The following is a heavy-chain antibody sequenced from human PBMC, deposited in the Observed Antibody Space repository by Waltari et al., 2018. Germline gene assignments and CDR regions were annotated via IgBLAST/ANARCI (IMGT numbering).Heavy chain of an antibody. D-gene: IGHD6-13*01. Sequence: EVKVVESGGGLVQPGRSLRLSCTGFGFVFDYFAMHWVRQAPGKGLEWVSGISWDSRAIGYAESVRGRFTISRDNARNSVYLQMNSLRSEDMALYYCAKGVSSWYSFGMDVWGQGTTVTVSS. J-gene: IGHJ6*02. CDR1: GFVFDYFA. CDR3: AKGVSSWYSFGMDV. CDR2: ISWDSRAI. V-gene: IGHV3-9*03.